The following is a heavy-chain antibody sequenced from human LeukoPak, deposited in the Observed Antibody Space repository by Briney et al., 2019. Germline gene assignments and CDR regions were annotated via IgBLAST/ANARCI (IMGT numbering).Heavy chain of an antibody. CDR1: GGSISSYY. Sequence: PSETLSLTCTVSGGSISSYYWSWIRQPAGKGLEWIGRIYTSGSTNYNPSLKSRVTMSVDTSKSQFSLKLSSVTAADTAVYYCARAANREYSSGWARGNWFDPWGQGTLVTVSS. CDR3: ARAANREYSSGWARGNWFDP. J-gene: IGHJ5*02. V-gene: IGHV4-4*07. CDR2: IYTSGST. D-gene: IGHD6-19*01.